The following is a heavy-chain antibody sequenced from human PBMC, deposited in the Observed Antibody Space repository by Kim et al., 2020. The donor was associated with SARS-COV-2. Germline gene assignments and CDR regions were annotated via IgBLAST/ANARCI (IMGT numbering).Heavy chain of an antibody. CDR1: GFTFSSYG. CDR3: ARESRPGIAVAVFGY. Sequence: GGSLRLSCAASGFTFSSYGMHWVRQAPGKGLEWVAVIWYDGSNKYYADSVKGRFTISRDNSKNTLYLQMNSLRAEDTAVYYCARESRPGIAVAVFGYWGQGTLVTVSS. D-gene: IGHD6-19*01. J-gene: IGHJ4*02. CDR2: IWYDGSNK. V-gene: IGHV3-33*01.